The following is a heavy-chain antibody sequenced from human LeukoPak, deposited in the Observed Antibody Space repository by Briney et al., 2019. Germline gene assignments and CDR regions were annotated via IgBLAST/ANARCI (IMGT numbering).Heavy chain of an antibody. V-gene: IGHV1-2*02. CDR3: ARNYYDSSGYYNWFDP. D-gene: IGHD3-22*01. CDR2: INPNSGGT. CDR1: GYTFTGYY. Sequence: ASVKVSCKASGYTFTGYYMHWVRQAPGQGLEWMGWINPNSGGTNYAQKFQGRVTMARDTSISTAYMELSRLRSDDTAVYYCARNYYDSSGYYNWFDPWGQGTLVTVSS. J-gene: IGHJ5*02.